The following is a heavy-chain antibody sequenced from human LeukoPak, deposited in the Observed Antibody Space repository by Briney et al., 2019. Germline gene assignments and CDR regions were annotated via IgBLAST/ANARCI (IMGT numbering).Heavy chain of an antibody. CDR2: ISYDGTNK. D-gene: IGHD6-6*01. V-gene: IGHV3-30*03. CDR1: GFTFNSYG. CDR3: ARAHLSSASTDYMTV. J-gene: IGHJ6*03. Sequence: GRSLRLSCAASGFTFNSYGMHWVRQVPGKGLEWVAIISYDGTNKYYADSVKGRFTISRDSSKNTLYLQMNSLRPEDTAVYYCARAHLSSASTDYMTVWGKGTTVTVSS.